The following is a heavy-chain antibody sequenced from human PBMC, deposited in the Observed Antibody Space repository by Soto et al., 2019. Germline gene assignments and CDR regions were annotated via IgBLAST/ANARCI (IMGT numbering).Heavy chain of an antibody. J-gene: IGHJ4*02. Sequence: GGSLRLSCAASGFTFSSYAMHWVRQAPGKGLEWVAVISYDGSNKYYADSVKGRFTISRDNSKNTLYLQMNSLRAEDTAVYYCAREAAAGMYYFDYWGQGTLVTVSS. CDR2: ISYDGSNK. V-gene: IGHV3-30-3*01. D-gene: IGHD6-13*01. CDR3: AREAAAGMYYFDY. CDR1: GFTFSSYA.